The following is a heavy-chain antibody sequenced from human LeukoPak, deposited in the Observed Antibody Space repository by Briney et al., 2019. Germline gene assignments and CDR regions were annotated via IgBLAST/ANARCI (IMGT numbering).Heavy chain of an antibody. J-gene: IGHJ6*02. CDR1: GFTFSSYG. V-gene: IGHV3-33*06. CDR2: IWYDGSNK. CDR3: AKTQRDCSSTSCSRYFGMDV. D-gene: IGHD2-2*01. Sequence: PGGSLRLSCAASGFTFSSYGMHWVRQAPGKGLEWVAVIWYDGSNKYYADSVKGRFTISRDNSKNTLYLQMNSLRAEDTAVYYCAKTQRDCSSTSCSRYFGMDVWGQGTTVTVSS.